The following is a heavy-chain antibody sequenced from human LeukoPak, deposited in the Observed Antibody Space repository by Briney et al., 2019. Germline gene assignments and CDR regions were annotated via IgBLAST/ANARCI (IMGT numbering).Heavy chain of an antibody. D-gene: IGHD3-22*01. CDR1: GFTFSSYA. CDR2: LSGSGGST. Sequence: GGSLRLSCAASGFTFSSYAMSWVRQAPGKGLEWVSALSGSGGSTYYADSVKGRFTISRDNSKNTLYLQMNSLRAEDTAVYYCAKDPTGYYYDSSGYYGGYWGQGTLVTVSS. V-gene: IGHV3-23*01. CDR3: AKDPTGYYYDSSGYYGGY. J-gene: IGHJ4*02.